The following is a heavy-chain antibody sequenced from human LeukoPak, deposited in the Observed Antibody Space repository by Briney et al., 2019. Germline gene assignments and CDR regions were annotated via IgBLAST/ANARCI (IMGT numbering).Heavy chain of an antibody. CDR3: AKEGIYGDSYFDF. V-gene: IGHV3-30*18. J-gene: IGHJ4*02. CDR2: VSFDGSNE. Sequence: PGGSLRLSCAASGFTFSSYGMHWVRQAPGKGLKWVAAVSFDGSNEYYADSVKGRFTISRDNSKNTVYLQMNSLRAEDTAVYYCAKEGIYGDSYFDFWGQGTLVTVSS. D-gene: IGHD4-17*01. CDR1: GFTFSSYG.